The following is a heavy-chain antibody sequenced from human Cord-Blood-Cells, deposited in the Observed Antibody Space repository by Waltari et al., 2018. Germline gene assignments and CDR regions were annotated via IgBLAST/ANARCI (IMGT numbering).Heavy chain of an antibody. CDR1: GFSLSTSGVG. CDR3: AHSRAIFGVVPLQYHWYFDL. J-gene: IGHJ2*01. D-gene: IGHD3-3*01. Sequence: QITLKESGPTLVKPTQTLTLTCTFSGFSLSTSGVGVGWIRQPPGKALEWLALIYWNDDKRYSPYLKSRLTITKDTSKNQVVLTMTNMYPVDTATYYCAHSRAIFGVVPLQYHWYFDLWGRGTLVTVSS. CDR2: IYWNDDK. V-gene: IGHV2-5*01.